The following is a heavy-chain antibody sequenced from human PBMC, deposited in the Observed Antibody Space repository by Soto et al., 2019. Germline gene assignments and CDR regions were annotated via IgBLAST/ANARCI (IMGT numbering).Heavy chain of an antibody. CDR3: ARDRRDYYDSSGYYFDY. D-gene: IGHD3-22*01. CDR1: GYTFTSYG. Sequence: GASVKVSCKASGYTFTSYGISWVRQAPGQGLEWMGWISAYNGNTNYAQKLQGRVTMTTDTSTSTAYMELRGLRSDDTAVYYCARDRRDYYDSSGYYFDYWGQGTLVTVS. CDR2: ISAYNGNT. V-gene: IGHV1-18*01. J-gene: IGHJ4*02.